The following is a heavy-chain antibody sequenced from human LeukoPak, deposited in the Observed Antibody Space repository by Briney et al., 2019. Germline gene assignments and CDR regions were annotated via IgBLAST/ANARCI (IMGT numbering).Heavy chain of an antibody. J-gene: IGHJ2*01. D-gene: IGHD6-25*01. CDR3: ARGPPWYFDL. Sequence: GGTLRLSCAASGFTFSNHGMNWVRQAPGKGLEWLSGVSPPGGGTYYADSVKGRFTISRDDSRNTLSLQMNSLRVEDTAVYYCARGPPWYFDLWGRGTLVTVSS. V-gene: IGHV3-23*01. CDR1: GFTFSNHG. CDR2: VSPPGGGT.